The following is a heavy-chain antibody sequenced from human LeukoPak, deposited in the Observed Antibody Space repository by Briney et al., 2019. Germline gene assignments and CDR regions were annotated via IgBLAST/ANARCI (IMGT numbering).Heavy chain of an antibody. D-gene: IGHD3-16*01. J-gene: IGHJ4*02. CDR2: IWYDGSNE. CDR1: GCTFSNYG. V-gene: IGHV3-33*06. Sequence: HGRSLRLSCAASGCTFSNYGMHGVRQAPGKGLAGVAVIWYDGSNEYYADSVKGRFTISSDNSKNTLYLQMNSLRAEDTAVYYCAKVGAIGRLTYFFDYWGQGTLVTVSS. CDR3: AKVGAIGRLTYFFDY.